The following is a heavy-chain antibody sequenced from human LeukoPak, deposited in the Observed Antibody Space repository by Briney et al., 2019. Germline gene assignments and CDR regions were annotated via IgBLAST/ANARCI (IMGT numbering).Heavy chain of an antibody. V-gene: IGHV3-74*01. Sequence: PGGSLRLSCAASGFTFSSYWMHCVRQGPGKGLVWVSRINGDGSSTSYADSVKGRFTISRDNAKNTLYLQMNSLRAEDAAVYYCASRYCSSTSCSYYWGQGTLVTVSS. CDR3: ASRYCSSTSCSYY. D-gene: IGHD2-2*01. J-gene: IGHJ4*02. CDR1: GFTFSSYW. CDR2: INGDGSST.